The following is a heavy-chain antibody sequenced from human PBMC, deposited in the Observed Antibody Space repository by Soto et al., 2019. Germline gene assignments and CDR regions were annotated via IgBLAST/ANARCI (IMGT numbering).Heavy chain of an antibody. V-gene: IGHV1-2*02. CDR3: ASGGRFWSGYYMSGAPTYYYYGMDV. J-gene: IGHJ6*02. CDR1: GYTFTGYY. CDR2: INPHSGGT. Sequence: ASVKVSCKASGYTFTGYYMHWVRQAPGQGLEWMGWINPHSGGTNYAQKFQGRVTMTRVTSASTAYMELRSLRSDDTAVYYCASGGRFWSGYYMSGAPTYYYYGMDVWGQGTTVTVSS. D-gene: IGHD3-3*01.